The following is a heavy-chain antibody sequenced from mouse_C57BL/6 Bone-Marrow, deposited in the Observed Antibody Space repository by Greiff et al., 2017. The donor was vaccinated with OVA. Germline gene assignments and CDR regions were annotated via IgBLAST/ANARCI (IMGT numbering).Heavy chain of an antibody. J-gene: IGHJ3*01. D-gene: IGHD2-3*01. CDR3: THYDGYYWFAY. Sequence: EVQLQQPGAELVKPGASVKLSCTASGFNIKDDYMHWVKQRPEQGLEWIGWIDPENGDTEYASKFQGKATITADTSSNTAYLQLSSLTSEDTAVYYCTHYDGYYWFAYWGQGTLVTVSA. CDR2: IDPENGDT. V-gene: IGHV14-4*01. CDR1: GFNIKDDY.